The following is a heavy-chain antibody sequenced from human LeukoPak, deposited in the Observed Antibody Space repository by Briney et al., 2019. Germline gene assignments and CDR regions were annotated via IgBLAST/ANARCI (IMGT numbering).Heavy chain of an antibody. CDR2: INAGNGNT. CDR3: ARPPYSSGWYPYYFDY. Sequence: WASVKVSCKASGYTFTNHAMHWVRQAPGQGLEWMGWINAGNGNTKYSQKFQGRVTITRDTSASTAYMELSSLRSEDTAVYYCARPPYSSGWYPYYFDYWGQGTLVTVSS. J-gene: IGHJ4*02. CDR1: GYTFTNHA. D-gene: IGHD6-19*01. V-gene: IGHV1-3*01.